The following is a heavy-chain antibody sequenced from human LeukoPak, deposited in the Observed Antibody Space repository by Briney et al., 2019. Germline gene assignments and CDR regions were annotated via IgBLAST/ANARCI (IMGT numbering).Heavy chain of an antibody. Sequence: GGSLRLSCAVSGFTFSSYGMHWVRQAPGKGLEWVAVIWYDGSNKYYADSVRGRFTISRDNSKNTLYLQMNSLRPEDTAVYYCTRIPSSTSSWYYFDYWGQGTLVTVSS. J-gene: IGHJ4*02. V-gene: IGHV3-33*01. CDR2: IWYDGSNK. CDR3: TRIPSSTSSWYYFDY. D-gene: IGHD6-13*01. CDR1: GFTFSSYG.